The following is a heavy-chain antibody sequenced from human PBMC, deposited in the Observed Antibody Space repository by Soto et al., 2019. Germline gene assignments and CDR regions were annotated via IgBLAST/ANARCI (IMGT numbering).Heavy chain of an antibody. CDR3: ARGYALDV. J-gene: IGHJ6*02. V-gene: IGHV1-8*01. CDR2: MNPNSGNT. Sequence: ASVKVSCKACGSTVTNYDINWVRQATGQGLEWMGWMNPNSGNTGYAQKFHGRVTMTRTTSISTAYMELSSLSSEDTAVYYCARGYALDVWGQGTTVTVSS. CDR1: GSTVTNYD.